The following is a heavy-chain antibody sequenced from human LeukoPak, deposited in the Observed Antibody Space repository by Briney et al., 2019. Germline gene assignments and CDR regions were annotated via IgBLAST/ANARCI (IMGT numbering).Heavy chain of an antibody. J-gene: IGHJ4*02. D-gene: IGHD3-16*02. V-gene: IGHV4-34*01. CDR1: GGFFSGYY. CDR3: ARRPYDYVWGSYRPTEYYFDY. Sequence: SETLSLTCAVYGGFFSGYYWSWIRQPPGKGLEWIGEINHSGSTNYNPSLKSRVTISVDTSKNQFSLKLSSVTAADTAVYYCARRPYDYVWGSYRPTEYYFDYWGQGTLVTVSS. CDR2: INHSGST.